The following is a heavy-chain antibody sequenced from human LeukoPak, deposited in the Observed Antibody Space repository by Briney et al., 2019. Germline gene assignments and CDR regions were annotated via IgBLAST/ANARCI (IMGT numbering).Heavy chain of an antibody. D-gene: IGHD3-3*01. J-gene: IGHJ5*02. CDR2: MNPNSGNT. CDR3: ARGLGDTIFGVVISQWFDP. Sequence: ASVNVSCKASGYTFTSYDINWVRQATGQGLEWMGWMNPNSGNTGYAQKFQGRVTITRNTSISTAYMELSSLRSEDTAVYYCARGLGDTIFGVVISQWFDPWGQGTLVTVSS. V-gene: IGHV1-8*03. CDR1: GYTFTSYD.